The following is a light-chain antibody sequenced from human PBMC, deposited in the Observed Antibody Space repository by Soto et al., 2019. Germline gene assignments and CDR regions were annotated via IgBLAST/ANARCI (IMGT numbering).Light chain of an antibody. V-gene: IGLV2-8*01. J-gene: IGLJ2*01. CDR1: SSDVGGYNY. Sequence: QSVLTQPPSASGSPGQSVTNSCTGTSSDVGGYNYVSWYQQHPGKAPKLMIYEVSKRPSGVPDRFSGSKSGNTASLTVSGLQAEDEADYYCSSYAGSNNVVFGGGTKVTVL. CDR3: SSYAGSNNVV. CDR2: EVS.